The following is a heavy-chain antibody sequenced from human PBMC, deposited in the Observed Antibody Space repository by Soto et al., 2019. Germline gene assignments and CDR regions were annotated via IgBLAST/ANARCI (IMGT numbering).Heavy chain of an antibody. CDR1: GGSISSGGYY. D-gene: IGHD1-7*01. V-gene: IGHV4-31*03. CDR2: IYYSGST. CDR3: ARYDGLNYVQDY. Sequence: QVQLQESGPGLVKPSQTLSLTCTVSGGSISSGGYYWSWIRQHPGKGLEWIGYIYYSGSTYYNPALQSRVTISVDTSKNQFSLKLSSVTAADTAVYYCARYDGLNYVQDYWGQGTLVTVSS. J-gene: IGHJ4*02.